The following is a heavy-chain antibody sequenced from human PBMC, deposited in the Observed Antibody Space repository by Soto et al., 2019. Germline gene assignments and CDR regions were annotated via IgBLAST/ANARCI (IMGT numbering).Heavy chain of an antibody. CDR1: GDSVSSNSAA. D-gene: IGHD4-17*01. V-gene: IGHV6-1*01. J-gene: IGHJ4*02. CDR3: ARVRGHDYGDYLESIYYFDY. CDR2: TYYRSKWYN. Sequence: QSPTLSLTCAISGDSVSSNSAAWTWIRQSPSRGLEWLGRTYYRSKWYNEYAVTGKSRITINPDTSKKQFSLRWNSLTPEDTAVYNCARVRGHDYGDYLESIYYFDYWGQGTLVTVSS.